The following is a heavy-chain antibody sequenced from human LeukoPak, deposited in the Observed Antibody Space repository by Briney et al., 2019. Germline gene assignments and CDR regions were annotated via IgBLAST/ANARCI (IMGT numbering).Heavy chain of an antibody. J-gene: IGHJ4*02. CDR1: GGSISSGDYY. CDR3: ARGGNRYGGNSFDY. D-gene: IGHD4-23*01. V-gene: IGHV4-30-4*08. Sequence: SETLSLTCTVSGGSISSGDYYWSWIRQPPGKGLEWIGYIYYSGSTYYNPSLKSRVTISADTSKNQFSLKLSSVTAADTAVYYCARGGNRYGGNSFDYWGQGTLVTVSS. CDR2: IYYSGST.